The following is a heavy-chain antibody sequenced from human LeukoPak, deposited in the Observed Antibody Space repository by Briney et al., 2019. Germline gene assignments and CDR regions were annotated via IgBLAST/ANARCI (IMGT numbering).Heavy chain of an antibody. V-gene: IGHV3-30-3*01. CDR2: ISYDGSNK. CDR3: ARDSSMIVVVYYFDY. CDR1: GFTFSSYA. J-gene: IGHJ4*02. Sequence: PGGSQRLSCAASGFTFSSYAMHWVRQAPGKGLEWVAVISYDGSNKYYADSVKGRFTISRDNSKNTLYLQMNSLRAEDTAVYYCARDSSMIVVVYYFDYWGQGTLVTVSS. D-gene: IGHD3-22*01.